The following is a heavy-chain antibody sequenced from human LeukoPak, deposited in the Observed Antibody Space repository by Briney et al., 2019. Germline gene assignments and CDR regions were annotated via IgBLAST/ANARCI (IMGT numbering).Heavy chain of an antibody. Sequence: ASVKDSCMASGYTFTGYYMHWVRQAPGQGVEWMGLIYPNRRRTNYAQKFRGRVTMTMYTSISTDYMEMSRLRSDDTAVYYCATEIWNYIYFDSWGHGNLVTVSS. CDR3: ATEIWNYIYFDS. V-gene: IGHV1-2*02. J-gene: IGHJ4*01. CDR1: GYTFTGYY. CDR2: IYPNRRRT. D-gene: IGHD1-7*01.